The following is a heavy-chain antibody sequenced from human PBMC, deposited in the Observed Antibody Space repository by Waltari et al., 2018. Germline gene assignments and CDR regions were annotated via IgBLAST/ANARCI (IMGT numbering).Heavy chain of an antibody. V-gene: IGHV4-59*01. CDR3: ARGRDYYYYYMDV. Sequence: QVQLQESGPGLVKHSETLSLHCTVSGGSISSSYWRWLRQPPGKGLEWIGYIYYRGSTNYNPSLKSRVTISVDTSKNQFSLKLSSVTAADTAVYYCARGRDYYYYYMDVWGKGTTVTVSS. CDR1: GGSISSSY. J-gene: IGHJ6*03. CDR2: IYYRGST.